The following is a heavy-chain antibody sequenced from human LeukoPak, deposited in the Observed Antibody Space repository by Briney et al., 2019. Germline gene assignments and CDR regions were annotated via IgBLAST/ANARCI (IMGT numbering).Heavy chain of an antibody. D-gene: IGHD1-1*01. CDR1: GGSISSSY. V-gene: IGHV4-59*12. J-gene: IGHJ4*02. CDR3: SRDSLDDTEIDY. Sequence: PSETLSLTCTVSGGSISSSYWSWIRQPPGKGLEWIGYIYYSGSTNYNPSLKSRVTILVDTSKNQFSLKLTSVTAADTAVYYCSRDSLDDTEIDYWGQGTLVTVAS. CDR2: IYYSGST.